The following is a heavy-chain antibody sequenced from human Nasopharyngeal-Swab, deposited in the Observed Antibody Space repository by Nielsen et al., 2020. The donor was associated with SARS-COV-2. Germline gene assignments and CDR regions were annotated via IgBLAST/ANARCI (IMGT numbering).Heavy chain of an antibody. CDR2: ITSGNSV. CDR1: GFTFSPYT. CDR3: ARERGGGYGDY. Sequence: GESLKISCATSGFTFSPYTMPWVRQAPGKGLQWISYITSGNSVQYADSVRGRFTISRDNAKNSLYLQMNSLTAEDTAVYYCARERGGGYGDYWGQGTLVTVSS. D-gene: IGHD5-12*01. V-gene: IGHV3-48*04. J-gene: IGHJ4*02.